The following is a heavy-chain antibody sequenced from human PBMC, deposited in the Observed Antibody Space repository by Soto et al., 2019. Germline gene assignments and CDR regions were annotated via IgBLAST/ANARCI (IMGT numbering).Heavy chain of an antibody. Sequence: GGSLRLSCAASGFTFSSYAMSWVRQAPGKGLEWVSAISGSGGSTYYADSVKGRFTISRDNSKNTLYLQMNSLRAEDTAVYYCAKSACSAGYCSSYAGLYYYYMDVWGKGTTVTVSS. D-gene: IGHD2-2*01. V-gene: IGHV3-23*01. J-gene: IGHJ6*03. CDR2: ISGSGGST. CDR3: AKSACSAGYCSSYAGLYYYYMDV. CDR1: GFTFSSYA.